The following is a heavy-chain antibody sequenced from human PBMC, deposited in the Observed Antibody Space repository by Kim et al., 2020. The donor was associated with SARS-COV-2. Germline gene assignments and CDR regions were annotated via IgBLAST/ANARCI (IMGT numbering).Heavy chain of an antibody. V-gene: IGHV3-23*01. Sequence: GGSLRLSCAASGFTFSSYAMSWVRQAPGKGLEWVSAISGSGGSTYYADSVKGRFTISRDNSKNTLYLQMNSLRAEDTAVYYCAPNRGLWFGELFLDYWGQGTLVTVSS. J-gene: IGHJ4*02. CDR3: APNRGLWFGELFLDY. D-gene: IGHD3-10*01. CDR1: GFTFSSYA. CDR2: ISGSGGST.